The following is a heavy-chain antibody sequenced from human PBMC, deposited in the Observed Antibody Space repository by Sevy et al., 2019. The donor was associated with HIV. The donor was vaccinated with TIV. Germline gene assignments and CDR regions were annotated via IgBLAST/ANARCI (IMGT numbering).Heavy chain of an antibody. CDR2: ISSSGDTI. CDR3: AIDHEKDGELGDYYYYAMDV. D-gene: IGHD3-16*01. J-gene: IGHJ6*02. Sequence: GGSLRLSCAASGFSISDYYMSWIRQAPGKGLQWISYISSSGDTIYYADSVKGRFTISRENAKNSLYLQLNSLRAEDTAVYYCAIDHEKDGELGDYYYYAMDVWGRGTTVTVSS. V-gene: IGHV3-11*01. CDR1: GFSISDYY.